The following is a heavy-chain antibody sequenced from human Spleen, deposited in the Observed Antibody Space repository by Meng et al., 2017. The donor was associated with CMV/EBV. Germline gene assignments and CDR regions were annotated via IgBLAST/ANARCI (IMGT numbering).Heavy chain of an antibody. CDR3: ARGGQGFDP. CDR2: INHRGST. J-gene: IGHJ5*02. V-gene: IGHV4-34*01. Sequence: GSLRLSCTVSGGSISSYYWSWIRQPPGKGLEWIGEINHRGSTNYSPSLKSRVTISVDTSKNQFSLKLSSVTAADTAVYFCARGGQGFDPWGQGTLVTVSS. CDR1: GGSISSYY.